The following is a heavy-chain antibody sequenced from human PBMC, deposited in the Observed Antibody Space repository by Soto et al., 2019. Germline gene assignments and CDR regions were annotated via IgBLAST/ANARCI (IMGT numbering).Heavy chain of an antibody. Sequence: PGGSLRLSCAASGFSFSNYAMDWVRQAPGKGLEWVSYISGSSSNIRYADSVKGRFTISRDNAKNSLYLQMNSLRDEDSAVYYCVTDLNWQGHWGQGTLVTVSS. J-gene: IGHJ4*02. CDR3: VTDLNWQGH. V-gene: IGHV3-48*02. CDR2: ISGSSSNI. CDR1: GFSFSNYA.